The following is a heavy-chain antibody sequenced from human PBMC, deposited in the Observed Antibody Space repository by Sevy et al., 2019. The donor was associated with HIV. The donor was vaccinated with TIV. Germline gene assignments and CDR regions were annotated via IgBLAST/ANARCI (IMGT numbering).Heavy chain of an antibody. J-gene: IGHJ3*02. V-gene: IGHV4-34*01. CDR1: GGSFSGYY. Sequence: SETQSLTCAVYGGSFSGYYWSWIRQPPGKGLEWIGEINHSGSTNYNPSLKSRVTISVDTSKNQFSLKLSSVTAADTAVYYCARHCTGTSCSHAFDIWGQGTMVTVSS. D-gene: IGHD2-2*01. CDR3: ARHCTGTSCSHAFDI. CDR2: INHSGST.